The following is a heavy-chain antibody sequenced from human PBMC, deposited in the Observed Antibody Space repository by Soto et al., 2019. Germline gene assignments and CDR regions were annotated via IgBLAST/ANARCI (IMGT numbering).Heavy chain of an antibody. V-gene: IGHV5-10-1*01. CDR3: ARQRPGAQYFYYGMDV. D-gene: IGHD7-27*01. CDR1: GYSFTRCW. J-gene: IGHJ6*02. CDR2: IDPSDSYT. Sequence: VASDQMSYDRPGYSFTRCWMSRERQMPCKGLEWMGRIDPSDSYTNYSPSFQGHVTISADKSISTAYLQWSSLKASDTAMYYCARQRPGAQYFYYGMDVWGQGTTVTVSS.